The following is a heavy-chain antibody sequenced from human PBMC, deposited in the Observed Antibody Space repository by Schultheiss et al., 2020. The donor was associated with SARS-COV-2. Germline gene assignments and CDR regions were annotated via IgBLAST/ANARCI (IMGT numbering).Heavy chain of an antibody. CDR3: AHVDTAMDSFDY. J-gene: IGHJ4*02. V-gene: IGHV2-5*02. D-gene: IGHD5-18*01. CDR2: IYWDDDK. CDR1: GFSLSTYGVG. Sequence: SGPTLVKPTQTLTLTCSFSGFSLSTYGVGVGWIRQPPGKALEWLALIYWDDDKRYSPSLKSRLTITKDTSKNQVVLTMTNMDPVDTATYYCAHVDTAMDSFDYWGQGTLVTVSS.